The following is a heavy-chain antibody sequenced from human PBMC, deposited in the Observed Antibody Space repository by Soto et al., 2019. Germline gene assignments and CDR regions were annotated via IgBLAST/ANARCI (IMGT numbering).Heavy chain of an antibody. CDR1: GDTISTGGYT. CDR3: ARAREGIAVADYFDY. J-gene: IGHJ4*02. Sequence: SETLSLTCDVSGDTISTGGYTWAWIRQPPGKGLEWIGYIYYSGSTNYNPSLKSRVTISVDTSKNQFSLKLSSVTAADTAVYYCARAREGIAVADYFDYWGQGTLVTVSS. CDR2: IYYSGST. V-gene: IGHV4-61*08. D-gene: IGHD6-19*01.